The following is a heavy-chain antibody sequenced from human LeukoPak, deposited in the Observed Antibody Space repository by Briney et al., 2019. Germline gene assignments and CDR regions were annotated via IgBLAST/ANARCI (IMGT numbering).Heavy chain of an antibody. CDR3: ARAGSGTYYKGFDY. D-gene: IGHD3-10*01. Sequence: SETLSLTCTVSGGSISSGSYYWSWIRQPAGKGLEWIGRIYTSGRTNYNPSLKSRVTISVGTSKNQFSLKLSSVTAADTAVYYCARAGSGTYYKGFDYWGQGTLVTVSS. V-gene: IGHV4-61*02. CDR1: GGSISSGSYY. CDR2: IYTSGRT. J-gene: IGHJ4*02.